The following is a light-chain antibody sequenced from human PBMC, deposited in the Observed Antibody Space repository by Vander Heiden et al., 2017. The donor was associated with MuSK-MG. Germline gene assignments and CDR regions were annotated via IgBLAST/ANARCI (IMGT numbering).Light chain of an antibody. CDR1: SRDVGGYNY. J-gene: IGLJ1*01. Sequence: QSALTHPASLSVSPGQAITISFTGTSRDVGGYNYVSWYQQHPGTAPKLMRYDVSNRPSGVPNRFSGSKSGTTASLTITGLLAGDEADYYCESYKSSSAPYVCGTGTKVTV. CDR2: DVS. V-gene: IGLV2-14*03. CDR3: ESYKSSSAPYV.